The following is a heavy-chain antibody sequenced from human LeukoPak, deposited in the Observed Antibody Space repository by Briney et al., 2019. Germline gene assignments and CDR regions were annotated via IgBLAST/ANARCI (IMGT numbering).Heavy chain of an antibody. V-gene: IGHV3-33*05. CDR1: GFTLSTYC. CDR3: AREEGPYDY. CDR2: ISYDGSNK. Sequence: WGALRLSCAASGFTLSTYCMHWVRPGPGKGLEWVAAISYDGSNKYYEDSVKGRFTISRDNSKNTLYLQMNSLRAEDTAVYYCAREEGPYDYWGQGTLVTVSS. J-gene: IGHJ4*02.